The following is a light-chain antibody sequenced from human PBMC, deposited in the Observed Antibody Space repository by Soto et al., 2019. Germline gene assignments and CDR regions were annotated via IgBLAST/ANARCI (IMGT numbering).Light chain of an antibody. Sequence: EIVVTQSPGTLSLSPGERVTLSCRASQSVSSSYLAWYQQKPGQAPRLLIYGASYRATGIPDRFSGSGSGTDFTLTVSRLEPQDFAVYYCQQYGSSPETFGQGTKV. CDR2: GAS. V-gene: IGKV3-20*01. CDR1: QSVSSSY. J-gene: IGKJ1*01. CDR3: QQYGSSPET.